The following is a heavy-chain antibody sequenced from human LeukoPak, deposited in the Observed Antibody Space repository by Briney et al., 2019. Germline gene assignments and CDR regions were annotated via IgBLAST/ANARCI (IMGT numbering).Heavy chain of an antibody. V-gene: IGHV3-30-3*02. Sequence: GGSLRLSCAASGFTFSSYAMHWVRQAPGKGLEWVAVISYDGSNKYYADSVKGRFTISRDNSKNTLYLQMNSLRAEDTAVYYCAKLPTKDYYYYGMDVWGQGTTVTVSS. CDR3: AKLPTKDYYYYGMDV. D-gene: IGHD5-12*01. CDR1: GFTFSSYA. J-gene: IGHJ6*02. CDR2: ISYDGSNK.